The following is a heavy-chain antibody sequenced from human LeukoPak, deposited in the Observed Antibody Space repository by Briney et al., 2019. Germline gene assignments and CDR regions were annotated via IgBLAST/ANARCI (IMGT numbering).Heavy chain of an antibody. Sequence: GSLRLSCAVSGFTFSGYWMSWFRQAPGKGLEWVANINQDGSQKFSVDSVKGRFTISRDNAKNSLSLQMNSLRVEDTAVYYCARDWFDGDYDRFDYWGQGTLVTVSS. CDR3: ARDWFDGDYDRFDY. J-gene: IGHJ4*02. CDR2: INQDGSQK. D-gene: IGHD4-17*01. V-gene: IGHV3-7*03. CDR1: GFTFSGYW.